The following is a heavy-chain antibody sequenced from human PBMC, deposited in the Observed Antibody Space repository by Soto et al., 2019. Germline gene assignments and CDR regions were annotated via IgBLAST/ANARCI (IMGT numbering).Heavy chain of an antibody. D-gene: IGHD3-3*01. CDR1: GFTFSGYA. J-gene: IGHJ6*02. CDR3: AKGNDFWSGYYTNYGMDV. V-gene: IGHV3-23*01. CDR2: ISGSGGST. Sequence: GGSLRLSCAASGFTFSGYAMIWVRQAPGKGLEWVSAISGSGGSTYYADSVKGRFTISRDNSKNTLYLQMNSLRAEDTAVYYCAKGNDFWSGYYTNYGMDVWGQGTTVTVSS.